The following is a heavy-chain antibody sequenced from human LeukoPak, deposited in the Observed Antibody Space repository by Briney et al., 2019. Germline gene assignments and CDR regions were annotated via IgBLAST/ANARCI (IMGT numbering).Heavy chain of an antibody. Sequence: SETLSLTCTVSGGSISSSSYYWGWIPQPPGKGLEWIGSIYYSGSTYYNPSLKSRVTISVDTSKNQFSLKLSSVTAADTAVYYCARGRGRRWLQFFYFDYWGQGTLVTVSS. CDR1: GGSISSSSYY. CDR3: ARGRGRRWLQFFYFDY. CDR2: IYYSGST. D-gene: IGHD5-24*01. J-gene: IGHJ4*02. V-gene: IGHV4-39*07.